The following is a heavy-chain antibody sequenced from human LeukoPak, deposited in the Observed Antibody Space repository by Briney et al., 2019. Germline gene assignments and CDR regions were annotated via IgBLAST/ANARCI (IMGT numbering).Heavy chain of an antibody. Sequence: SQTLSLTCTVSGGSISSGDYYWSWIRQPPGKGLEWIGYIYYSGSTYYNPSLKSRVTISVDTSKNQFSLKLSSVTAADTAVYYCAREGTQRQQLVRDLPYYYYYMDVWGKGTTVTVSS. V-gene: IGHV4-30-4*01. D-gene: IGHD6-13*01. CDR1: GGSISSGDYY. CDR3: AREGTQRQQLVRDLPYYYYYMDV. J-gene: IGHJ6*03. CDR2: IYYSGST.